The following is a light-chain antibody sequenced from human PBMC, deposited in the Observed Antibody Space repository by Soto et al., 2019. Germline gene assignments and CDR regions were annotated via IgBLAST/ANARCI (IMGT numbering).Light chain of an antibody. CDR3: AAWDDSLNYV. CDR1: SSNIGSNT. V-gene: IGLV1-44*01. CDR2: SNN. Sequence: VLTQPPSASGTPGQRVTISCSGSSSNIGSNTVNWYQQLPGTAPKLLIYSNNQRPSGVPDRFSGSKSGTSASLAISGLQSEDEADYYCAAWDDSLNYVFGTGTKLTVL. J-gene: IGLJ1*01.